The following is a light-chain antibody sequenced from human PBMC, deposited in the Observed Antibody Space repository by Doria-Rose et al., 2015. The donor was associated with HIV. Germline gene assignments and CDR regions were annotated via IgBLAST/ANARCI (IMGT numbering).Light chain of an antibody. J-gene: IGKJ1*01. CDR1: QSFSSTY. Sequence: TQSPGTLSLSPGERATLSCRASQSFSSTYLAWYQQKPGQAPSLLIYDGSTRATGIPDRFSASGFGTDFALTINRLEPEDFALYYCHQYGTSWTFGRGTKVEI. CDR2: DGS. V-gene: IGKV3-20*01. CDR3: HQYGTSWT.